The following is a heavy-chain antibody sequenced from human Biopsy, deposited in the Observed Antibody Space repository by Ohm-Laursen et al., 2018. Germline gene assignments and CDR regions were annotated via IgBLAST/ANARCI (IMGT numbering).Heavy chain of an antibody. D-gene: IGHD3-16*01. J-gene: IGHJ3*01. Sequence: SSVTVSCKGSGYAVNDYFLHWLRQAPGQGPEWMGWISPNSGGTNYAQKFQGRVTMTTDTSTSTVYLELRRLISDDTAVYYCARDIMNRIAGLVARSDVFDVWGQGTLVTVSS. CDR1: GYAVNDYF. CDR3: ARDIMNRIAGLVARSDVFDV. CDR2: ISPNSGGT. V-gene: IGHV1-2*02.